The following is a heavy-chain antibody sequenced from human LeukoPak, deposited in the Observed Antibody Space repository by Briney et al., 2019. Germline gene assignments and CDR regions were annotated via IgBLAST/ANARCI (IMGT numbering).Heavy chain of an antibody. CDR2: ISSSGSTI. J-gene: IGHJ4*02. D-gene: IGHD4-11*01. CDR3: ERGLYSNFGIFDF. V-gene: IGHV3-48*03. CDR1: GFTFSSYE. Sequence: GGSLRLSCAASGFTFSSYEMNWVRQAPGKGLEWVSYISSSGSTIYYADSVKGRFTISRDNAKNSLYLQMNSLRAEDTAVYYCERGLYSNFGIFDFWGQEILVTVPS.